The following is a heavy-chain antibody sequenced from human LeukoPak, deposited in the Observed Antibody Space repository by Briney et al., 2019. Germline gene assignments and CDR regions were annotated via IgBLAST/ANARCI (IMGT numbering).Heavy chain of an antibody. J-gene: IGHJ5*02. CDR3: AREDGDYGINWFDP. CDR1: GYTFTADY. D-gene: IGHD4-17*01. CDR2: INPNSGGT. V-gene: IGHV1-2*06. Sequence: ASVKVSCKASGYTFTADYMHWVRQAPGQGLEWMGRINPNSGGTNYAQKFQGRVTMTRDTSISTAYMELSRLRSDDTAVYYCAREDGDYGINWFDPWGQGTLVTVSS.